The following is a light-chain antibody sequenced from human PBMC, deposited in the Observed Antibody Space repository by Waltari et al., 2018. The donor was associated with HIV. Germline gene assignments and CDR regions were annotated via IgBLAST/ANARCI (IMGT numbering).Light chain of an antibody. CDR2: STY. CDR3: VLYMGGGIWV. Sequence: QTVVTQEPSFSVSPGGTVTLPCGLSSGSVSTSYYPSWDPQTPGQAPRTLIYSTYTRSSVVPDRFSGSILGNKAALTSTGAQADDESDYYCVLYMGGGIWVFGGGTKVTVL. CDR1: SGSVSTSYY. J-gene: IGLJ3*02. V-gene: IGLV8-61*01.